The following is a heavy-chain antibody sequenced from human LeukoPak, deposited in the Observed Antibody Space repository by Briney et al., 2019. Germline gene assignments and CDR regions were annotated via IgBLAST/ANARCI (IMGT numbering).Heavy chain of an antibody. CDR1: GYTFTSYG. CDR3: ARDLTRDNWFDP. CDR2: INPNSGGT. V-gene: IGHV1-2*02. J-gene: IGHJ5*02. Sequence: ASVKVSCKASGYTFTSYGISWVRQAPGQGLEWMGWINPNSGGTNYAQRFQGRVTMTRDTSISTAYMELSRLTSDDTAVYYCARDLTRDNWFDPWGQGTLVTVSS. D-gene: IGHD1-14*01.